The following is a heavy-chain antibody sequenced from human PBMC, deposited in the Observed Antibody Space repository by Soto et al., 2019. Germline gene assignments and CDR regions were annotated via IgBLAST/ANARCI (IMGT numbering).Heavy chain of an antibody. J-gene: IGHJ6*02. D-gene: IGHD2-2*01. CDR3: ASECEQVLSDGMAV. CDR1: GYPFTGYY. Sequence: ASVQASCTASGYPFTGYYIHWVREAPGQGLEWMGWINPQTGGTSYAQKFQGRVTLSRDTSINTAYLELSRLRFDDAAVYFCASECEQVLSDGMAVWGQGNTVTVSS. CDR2: INPQTGGT. V-gene: IGHV1-2*02.